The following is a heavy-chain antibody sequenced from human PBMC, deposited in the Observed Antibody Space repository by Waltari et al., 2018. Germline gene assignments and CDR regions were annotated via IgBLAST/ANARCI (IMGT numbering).Heavy chain of an antibody. Sequence: QVTLQQSGPGLLKPSETLSPTCTVSGAPFNTDYWSWIRQPPGKGREWIGYISVSGGTTYNPSLQSRVTMSADTSENQISLTLTSVTAADTAVYYCARSWSAHYYYYIDVWGKGTTVTVSS. CDR1: GAPFNTDY. V-gene: IGHV4-4*09. J-gene: IGHJ6*03. CDR3: ARSWSAHYYYYIDV. D-gene: IGHD1-26*01. CDR2: ISVSGGT.